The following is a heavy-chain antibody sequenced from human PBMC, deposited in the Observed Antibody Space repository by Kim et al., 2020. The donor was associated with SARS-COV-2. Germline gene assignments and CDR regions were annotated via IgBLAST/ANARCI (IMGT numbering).Heavy chain of an antibody. V-gene: IGHV3-30*02. Sequence: DGSNKSSGDSVKGRLTISRDNSKNTLYLQMNSLRAEDTAVYYCAKESSFDYWGQGTLVTVSS. CDR2: DGSNK. CDR3: AKESSFDY. J-gene: IGHJ4*02. D-gene: IGHD6-6*01.